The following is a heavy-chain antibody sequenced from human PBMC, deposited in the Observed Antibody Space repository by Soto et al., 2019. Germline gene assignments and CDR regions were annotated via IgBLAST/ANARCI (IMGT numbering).Heavy chain of an antibody. V-gene: IGHV3-23*01. J-gene: IGHJ6*02. CDR2: ISGSGGST. CDR1: GFTFSSYG. CDR3: AKGGFDFWSGTYYYYGMDV. Sequence: PGGSLRLSCAASGFTFSSYGMHWVRQAPGKGLEWVSAISGSGGSTYYADSVKGRFTISRDNSKNTLYLQMNSLRAEDTAVYYCAKGGFDFWSGTYYYYGMDVWGQGTTVTVSS. D-gene: IGHD3-3*01.